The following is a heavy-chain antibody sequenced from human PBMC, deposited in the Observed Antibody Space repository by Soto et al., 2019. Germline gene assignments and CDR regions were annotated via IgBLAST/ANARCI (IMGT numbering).Heavy chain of an antibody. V-gene: IGHV3-64D*06. CDR3: VKLTDY. CDR1: GFTFSSYD. J-gene: IGHJ4*02. Sequence: GGSLRLSCSASGFTFSSYDVHWVRQAPGKGLEFIAGISPNGGITFYADSVKGRSTISRDNSKNTLYLQMSSLRPEDTAVYYCVKLTDYWGQGTLVTVSS. D-gene: IGHD3-9*01. CDR2: ISPNGGIT.